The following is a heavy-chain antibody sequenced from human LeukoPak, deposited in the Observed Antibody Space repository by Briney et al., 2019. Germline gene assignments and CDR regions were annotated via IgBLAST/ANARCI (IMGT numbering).Heavy chain of an antibody. Sequence: PGGSLRLSCAASGFTFSSYWMYWVRQAPGKGLVWVAHINSGGSVTSHVDSAKGRFTISRDNAKNTLYLQMISLRAEDTAVYYCARRDSSDWPIDFWGQGTLVTVSS. V-gene: IGHV3-74*01. CDR2: INSGGSVT. CDR1: GFTFSSYW. CDR3: ARRDSSDWPIDF. D-gene: IGHD6-19*01. J-gene: IGHJ4*02.